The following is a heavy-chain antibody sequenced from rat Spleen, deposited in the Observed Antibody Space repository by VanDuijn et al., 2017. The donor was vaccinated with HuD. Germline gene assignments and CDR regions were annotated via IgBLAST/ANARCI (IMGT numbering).Heavy chain of an antibody. CDR3: TRAPYGYFDY. CDR1: GFTFSNYY. CDR2: ISTGGGNT. Sequence: EVQLVESGGGLVQPGGSLKLSCAASGFTFSNYYMAWVRQAPTKGLEWVASISTGGGNTYYRDSVKGRFTISRDSAKSTLYLQMNSLRPEDTATYYCTRAPYGYFDYWGQGVEVTVSS. D-gene: IGHD1-3*01. J-gene: IGHJ2*01. V-gene: IGHV5-25*01.